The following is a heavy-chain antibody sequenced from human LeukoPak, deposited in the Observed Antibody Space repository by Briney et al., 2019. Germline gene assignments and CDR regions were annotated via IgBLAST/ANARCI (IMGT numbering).Heavy chain of an antibody. D-gene: IGHD1-26*01. V-gene: IGHV4-4*02. CDR2: IYHSGST. CDR1: GGSISSSNW. Sequence: SETLSLTCAVSGGSISSSNWWSWVRQPPGKGLEWIGEIYHSGSTNYNPSLKSRVTISVDKSKNQFSLKLSSVTAADTAVYYCARELRYANSDSGAFWGQGTVVTVSS. J-gene: IGHJ3*01. CDR3: ARELRYANSDSGAF.